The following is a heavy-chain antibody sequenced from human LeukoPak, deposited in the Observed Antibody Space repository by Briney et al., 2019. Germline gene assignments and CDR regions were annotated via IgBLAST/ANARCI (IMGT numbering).Heavy chain of an antibody. D-gene: IGHD5-12*01. CDR3: ARDSGWLRFHY. Sequence: HPGGSLRLSCAGYGFTFSNDGMNWVRQAAGKGLEWVSGISPSGDITYYIDSVKGRFTISRDNSKNTFYLQMNSLRAEDTAVYYCARDSGWLRFHYWGQGTLVTVSS. J-gene: IGHJ4*02. CDR1: GFTFSNDG. CDR2: ISPSGDIT. V-gene: IGHV3-23*01.